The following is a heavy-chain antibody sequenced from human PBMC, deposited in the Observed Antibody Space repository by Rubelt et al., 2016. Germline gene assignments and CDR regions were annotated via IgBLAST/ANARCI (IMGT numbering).Heavy chain of an antibody. V-gene: IGHV3-23*01. Sequence: EVQLLESGGGLVQPGGSLRLSCVASGFSFSNYAMSWVRQAPGKGLEWLSAMSETGSKIVYADSVKGRFTISRDNSKNTLYMQMNSLRAEDTAVYDCAKKDQLKAFDIWGQGTMVTVSS. CDR1: GFSFSNYA. CDR3: AKKDQLKAFDI. J-gene: IGHJ3*02. CDR2: MSETGSKI.